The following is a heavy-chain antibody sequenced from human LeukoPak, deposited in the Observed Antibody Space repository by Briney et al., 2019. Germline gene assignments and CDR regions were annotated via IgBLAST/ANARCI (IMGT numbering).Heavy chain of an antibody. CDR1: GFTFDDYG. CDR3: ARDSNTAMAFDY. D-gene: IGHD5-18*01. CDR2: INWNGGST. Sequence: GGSLRLSCAASGFTFDDYGMSWVRQAPGKGLEWVSGINWNGGSTGYADSVKGRFTISRDSAKNSLYLQMNSLRAEDTAVYYCARDSNTAMAFDYWGQGTLVTVSS. J-gene: IGHJ4*02. V-gene: IGHV3-20*04.